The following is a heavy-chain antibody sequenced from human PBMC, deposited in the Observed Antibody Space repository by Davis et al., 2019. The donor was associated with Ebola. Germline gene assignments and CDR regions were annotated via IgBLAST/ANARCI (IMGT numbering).Heavy chain of an antibody. Sequence: GESLKISCAASGFTFTDYAMSWVRQAPGKGLEWVSVISGSGGSTYYPDSVKGRFTISRDNSRNTLYLQMNSLRAEDTALYYCAKAGYQLLDFDYWGQGTLVIVSS. CDR1: GFTFTDYA. V-gene: IGHV3-23*01. CDR3: AKAGYQLLDFDY. CDR2: ISGSGGST. D-gene: IGHD2-2*01. J-gene: IGHJ4*02.